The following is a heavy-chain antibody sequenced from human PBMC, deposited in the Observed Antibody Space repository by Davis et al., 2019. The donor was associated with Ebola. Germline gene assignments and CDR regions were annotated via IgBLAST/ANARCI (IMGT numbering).Heavy chain of an antibody. D-gene: IGHD3-16*01. Sequence: MPSETLSLTCTVSGGSIRSSSYYWGWIRQPPGKGLEWIGSFYYSGSTYYNPSLKSRVTISVDTSKNQFSLKLSSVTAADTAVYYCARLGFLGGQFDSWGQGTLVTVSA. CDR1: GGSIRSSSYY. V-gene: IGHV4-39*01. CDR2: FYYSGST. CDR3: ARLGFLGGQFDS. J-gene: IGHJ4*02.